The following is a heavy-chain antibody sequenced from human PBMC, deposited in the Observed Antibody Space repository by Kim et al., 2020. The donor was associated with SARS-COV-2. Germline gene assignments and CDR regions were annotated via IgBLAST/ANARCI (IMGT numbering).Heavy chain of an antibody. CDR3: ANRGSTGYFWFNP. D-gene: IGHD3-9*01. Sequence: SETLSLTCTVSGGSIGSYYWTWIRQSPGKGLEWIWCIYDSVFDSCSTIYNPSLEGRVTISVDTSKNQFSLKLTSVTAADTAVYYCANRGSTGYFWFNPWGQGTLVTVSS. J-gene: IGHJ5*02. V-gene: IGHV4-59*08. CDR2: IYDSVFDSCST. CDR1: GGSIGSYY.